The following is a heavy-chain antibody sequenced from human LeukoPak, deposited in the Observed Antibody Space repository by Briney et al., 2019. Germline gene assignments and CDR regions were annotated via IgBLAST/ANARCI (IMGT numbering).Heavy chain of an antibody. V-gene: IGHV1-18*01. Sequence: ASVKVSCKASGYTFTSYGISWVRQAPGQGLEWMGWISAYNGNTNYAQKLQGRVTMTTDTSTSTAYMELRSLRSDDTAVYYCARNPPSFYYYYMDVWGKGTTVTVSS. CDR2: ISAYNGNT. CDR1: GYTFTSYG. CDR3: ARNPPSFYYYYMDV. J-gene: IGHJ6*03.